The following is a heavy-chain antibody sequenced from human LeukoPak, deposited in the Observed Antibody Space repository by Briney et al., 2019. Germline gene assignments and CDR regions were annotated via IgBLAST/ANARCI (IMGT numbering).Heavy chain of an antibody. CDR1: GFTFSSYG. D-gene: IGHD3-10*01. CDR2: IRYDGSNT. J-gene: IGHJ4*02. CDR3: AKDIYYAPDY. V-gene: IGHV3-30*02. Sequence: GGSLRLSCAASGFTFSSYGMHWVRQAPGKGLEWVTFIRYDGSNTYYADSVKGRFTISRDNSKNTLFLQMNSLRAEDTAVYYCAKDIYYAPDYWGQGTLVTVSS.